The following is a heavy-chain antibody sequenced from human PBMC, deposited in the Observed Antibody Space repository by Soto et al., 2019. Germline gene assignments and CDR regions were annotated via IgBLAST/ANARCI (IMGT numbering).Heavy chain of an antibody. D-gene: IGHD2-2*02. Sequence: PEASLRLSSAPSGFTFSSYSMNWFRQAPGKRLEWVSYISSSSITIYYADSVKGRFTISRDNAKNSLYLQMNSLRAEDTAVYYCARDEIVVPAAIGNYFDYWGQGT. V-gene: IGHV3-48*01. CDR2: ISSSSITI. J-gene: IGHJ4*02. CDR3: ARDEIVVPAAIGNYFDY. CDR1: GFTFSSYS.